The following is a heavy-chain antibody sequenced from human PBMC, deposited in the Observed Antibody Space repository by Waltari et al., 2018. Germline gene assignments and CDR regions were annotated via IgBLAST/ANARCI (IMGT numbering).Heavy chain of an antibody. CDR3: AKITSKTAAGDYMDV. CDR1: GYTFTDYY. CDR2: VIPIFGTA. J-gene: IGHJ6*03. D-gene: IGHD6-13*01. V-gene: IGHV1-69*12. Sequence: VQLVQSGAEVKKPGATVKISCKASGYTFTDYYMHWVQQAPGKGLEWMGGVIPIFGTANYEQKFQGRVTITADESTSTAYMELSSLRSEDTAVYYCAKITSKTAAGDYMDVWGKGTTVTVSS.